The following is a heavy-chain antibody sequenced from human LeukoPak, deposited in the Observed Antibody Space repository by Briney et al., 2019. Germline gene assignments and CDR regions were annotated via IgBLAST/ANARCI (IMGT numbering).Heavy chain of an antibody. D-gene: IGHD6-13*01. Sequence: PGGSLRLSCAASGFTFDDYAMHRVRQTPGKGLEWVAGLSWNSGTIVYADSVKGRFTISRDNAKNSLYLQMNSLRVEDMGLYYCAKANVPHSSSWGIPQYYLDYWGQGARVTVSS. CDR2: LSWNSGTI. J-gene: IGHJ4*02. CDR1: GFTFDDYA. V-gene: IGHV3-9*03. CDR3: AKANVPHSSSWGIPQYYLDY.